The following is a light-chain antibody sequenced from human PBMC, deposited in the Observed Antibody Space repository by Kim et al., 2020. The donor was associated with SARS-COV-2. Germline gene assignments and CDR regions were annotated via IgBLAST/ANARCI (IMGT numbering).Light chain of an antibody. J-gene: IGKJ4*01. V-gene: IGKV4-1*01. CDR3: QQYSSPPLT. Sequence: DIVLTQSPESLAVSLGERATITCKSSQNLLKRPRNENYLAWYQQKPGQTPKLLIYWASVRESGVPDRFSGSGSGTDFSLTISSLQAEDVAIYYCQQYSSPPLTFGGGTKVDIK. CDR1: QNLLKRPRNENY. CDR2: WAS.